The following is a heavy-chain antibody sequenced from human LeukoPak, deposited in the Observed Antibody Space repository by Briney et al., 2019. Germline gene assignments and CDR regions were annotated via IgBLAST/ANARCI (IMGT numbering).Heavy chain of an antibody. V-gene: IGHV4-39*07. D-gene: IGHD5-12*01. CDR3: ATSYDYKVAPFDL. J-gene: IGHJ4*02. Sequence: SETLSLTCTVSGGSIDSGDYYWGWVRQPPGKGLECIASIHYSGNTYYDPSLKSRVTLSVDASKNQFSLTLRSVTAADTAMYYCATSYDYKVAPFDLWGLGTQVTVAS. CDR2: IHYSGNT. CDR1: GGSIDSGDYY.